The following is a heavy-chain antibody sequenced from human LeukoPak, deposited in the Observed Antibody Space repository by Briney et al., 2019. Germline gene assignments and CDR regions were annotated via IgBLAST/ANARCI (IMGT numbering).Heavy chain of an antibody. CDR1: GGSGDSVSSSTYY. D-gene: IGHD3-9*01. Sequence: PSETLSLTCTVSGGSGDSVSSSTYYWDWIRQPPGKGLEWIGNIYYTGSTYYNPSLKSRVTMSVDTSKNQFSLKVSSVTAADTAVYYCARLSKGRYFDYIFDYWGQGTLVTVSS. J-gene: IGHJ4*02. CDR3: ARLSKGRYFDYIFDY. CDR2: IYYTGST. V-gene: IGHV4-39*01.